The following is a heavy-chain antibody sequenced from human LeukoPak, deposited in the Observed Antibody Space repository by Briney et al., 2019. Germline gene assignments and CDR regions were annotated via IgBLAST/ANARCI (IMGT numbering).Heavy chain of an antibody. D-gene: IGHD3-3*02. Sequence: GGSLRLSCAASGFTFSSYWMHWVRQAPGKGLEWVSRINGDGSSTSYADSVKGRFTISRDNAKNTLYLQMNSLRAEDTAVYYCARVRMHFYYYDMDVCGQEATVIVSS. CDR3: ARVRMHFYYYDMDV. CDR2: INGDGSST. V-gene: IGHV3-74*01. CDR1: GFTFSSYW. J-gene: IGHJ6*02.